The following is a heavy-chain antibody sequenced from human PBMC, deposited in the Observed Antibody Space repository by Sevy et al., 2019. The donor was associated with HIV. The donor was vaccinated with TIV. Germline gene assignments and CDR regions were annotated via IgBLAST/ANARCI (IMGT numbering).Heavy chain of an antibody. Sequence: GGSLRLSCAASGFTFSTYSMNWVRQAPGKGLEWVSCISSSSRYIYYADSLKGRFTVSRDNAKNSLYLQMNSLRAEDTAVYYCARVGRDVCKDGDYWGQGTLVTVSS. V-gene: IGHV3-21*01. D-gene: IGHD2-15*01. CDR1: GFTFSTYS. CDR2: ISSSSRYI. J-gene: IGHJ4*02. CDR3: ARVGRDVCKDGDY.